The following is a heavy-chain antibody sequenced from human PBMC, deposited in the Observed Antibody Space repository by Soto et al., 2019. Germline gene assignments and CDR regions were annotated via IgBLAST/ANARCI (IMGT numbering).Heavy chain of an antibody. Sequence: QVQLQESGPGLVKPSETLSLTCTVSGGFISTYYWSWIRQPPGKGLEWIGYIYYSGSTNYNPSLKRRVTISVDTSKNQFSLKLSSVTAADTAVYYCARTLGYCSSTSCYESYYYYYGMDVWGQGTTVTVSS. CDR2: IYYSGST. D-gene: IGHD2-2*01. CDR1: GGFISTYY. V-gene: IGHV4-59*01. CDR3: ARTLGYCSSTSCYESYYYYYGMDV. J-gene: IGHJ6*02.